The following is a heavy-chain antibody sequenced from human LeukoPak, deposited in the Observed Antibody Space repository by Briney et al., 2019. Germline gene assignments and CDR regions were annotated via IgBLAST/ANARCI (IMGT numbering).Heavy chain of an antibody. CDR2: IDRNGDST. D-gene: IGHD1-26*01. V-gene: IGHV3-20*04. J-gene: IGHJ3*02. Sequence: GGSLRLSCAASGFTFDDYGMSWVRQAPGKGLEWVSGIDRNGDSTGYADSVKGRFTISRDNAKRSLYLQMNSLRAEDTAVYYCARDGELGSPADAFDIWGQGTMVTVSS. CDR1: GFTFDDYG. CDR3: ARDGELGSPADAFDI.